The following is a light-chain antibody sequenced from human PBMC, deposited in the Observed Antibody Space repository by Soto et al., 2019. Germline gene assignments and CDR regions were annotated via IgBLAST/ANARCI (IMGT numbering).Light chain of an antibody. CDR3: QQYNSYPLT. Sequence: DIQITHSPSSLSSSLVDRVTIPLRASQGISNYLAWYQQKPGKVPKLLIYAASTLQSGVPSRFSGSGSGTEFTLTISSLQPDDFATYYCQQYNSYPLTFGGGTKVDIK. V-gene: IGKV1-27*01. CDR1: QGISNY. CDR2: AAS. J-gene: IGKJ4*01.